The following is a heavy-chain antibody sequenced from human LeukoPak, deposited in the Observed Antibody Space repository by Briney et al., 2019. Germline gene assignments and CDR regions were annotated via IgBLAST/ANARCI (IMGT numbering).Heavy chain of an antibody. D-gene: IGHD1-26*01. V-gene: IGHV3-30*04. Sequence: PGGSLRLSCEASGFTFNTYAMHWVRQAPGKELAWVAGISHDGSKRDYIDSVKGRFTISRDNSSNTLDLQMNSLRPDDTGVYFCARNDPEWELVTGVCSYWGQGTLVIVSS. CDR3: ARNDPEWELVTGVCSY. CDR2: ISHDGSKR. CDR1: GFTFNTYA. J-gene: IGHJ4*02.